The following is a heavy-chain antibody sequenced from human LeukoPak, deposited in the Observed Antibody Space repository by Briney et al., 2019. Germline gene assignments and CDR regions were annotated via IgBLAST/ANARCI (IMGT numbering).Heavy chain of an antibody. D-gene: IGHD2-15*01. CDR1: GYTFTGYY. J-gene: IGHJ5*02. Sequence: ASVKVSCKASGYTFTGYYMHWVRQAPGQGLEWMGWINPNSGGTNYALKSQGRVTMTRDTSISTAYMELSRLRSDDTAVYYCARVDPHCSGGSCYETRFDPWGQGTLVTVSS. V-gene: IGHV1-2*02. CDR3: ARVDPHCSGGSCYETRFDP. CDR2: INPNSGGT.